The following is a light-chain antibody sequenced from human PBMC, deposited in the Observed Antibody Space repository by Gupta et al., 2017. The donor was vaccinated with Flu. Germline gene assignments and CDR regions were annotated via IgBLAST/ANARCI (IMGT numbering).Light chain of an antibody. J-gene: IGKJ3*01. Sequence: DLQMPQSPSALSASIGDRVTITCRASQSISSRLNWYQQKPGKAPKLLIYDASSLQSGVPSRFYGGGSGTDFTLTSGSLQPEDLAADVCKQSATTPFTCGHGTKVDIK. CDR2: DAS. V-gene: IGKV1-39*01. CDR3: KQSATTPFT. CDR1: QSISSR.